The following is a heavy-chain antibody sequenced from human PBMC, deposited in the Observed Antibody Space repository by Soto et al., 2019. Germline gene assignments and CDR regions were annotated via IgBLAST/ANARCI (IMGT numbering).Heavy chain of an antibody. V-gene: IGHV3-21*01. D-gene: IGHD6-13*01. CDR2: ISSSSSYI. Sequence: GGSLRLSCAASGFTFSSYSMNWVRQAPGKGLEWVSSISSSSSYIYYADSVKGRFTISRDNAKNSLYLQMNSLRAEDTAVYYCARDLAAAVPYYYYGMDVWGQGTTVTVSS. J-gene: IGHJ6*02. CDR3: ARDLAAAVPYYYYGMDV. CDR1: GFTFSSYS.